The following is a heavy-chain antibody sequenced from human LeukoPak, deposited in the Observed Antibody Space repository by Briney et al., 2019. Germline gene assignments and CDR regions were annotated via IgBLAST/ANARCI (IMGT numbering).Heavy chain of an antibody. Sequence: PGGSLRLSCAASGFTFSSYEMNWDRQAPGKGLEWVSYISSSGSTIYYADSVKGRFTISRDNAKNSLYLQMNSLRAEDTAVYYCARDEGIAAPFDYWGQGTLVTVSS. CDR1: GFTFSSYE. CDR2: ISSSGSTI. CDR3: ARDEGIAAPFDY. D-gene: IGHD6-13*01. J-gene: IGHJ4*02. V-gene: IGHV3-48*03.